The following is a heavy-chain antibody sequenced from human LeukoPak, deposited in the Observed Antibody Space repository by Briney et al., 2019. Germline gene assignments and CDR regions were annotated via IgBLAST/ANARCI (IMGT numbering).Heavy chain of an antibody. CDR2: IYATGST. CDR1: GGSISSFY. D-gene: IGHD2-21*01. Sequence: PSETLSLTCTVSGGSISSFYWTWVRQPAGKGLEWIGRIYATGSTNYNPSLKSRVTMSVDASKNQLSLKLTSVTAADTAVYYCARGGGADDCWGQGTLVTVSS. J-gene: IGHJ4*02. CDR3: ARGGGADDC. V-gene: IGHV4-4*07.